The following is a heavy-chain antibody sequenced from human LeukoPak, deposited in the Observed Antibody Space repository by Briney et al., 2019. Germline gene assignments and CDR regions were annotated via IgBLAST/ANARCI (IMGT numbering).Heavy chain of an antibody. Sequence: PGGALGPSRAAPAIPFSCYSINLGRQAPGEGAGWGFSISNGSSYIYYADSVKGRFTISRDNAKNSLYLQMNSLRAEDTAVYYCAKVRPMTAIYYYYGMDVWGQGTTVTVSS. CDR2: ISNGSSYI. V-gene: IGHV3-21*04. D-gene: IGHD2-21*02. CDR1: AIPFSCYS. J-gene: IGHJ6*02. CDR3: AKVRPMTAIYYYYGMDV.